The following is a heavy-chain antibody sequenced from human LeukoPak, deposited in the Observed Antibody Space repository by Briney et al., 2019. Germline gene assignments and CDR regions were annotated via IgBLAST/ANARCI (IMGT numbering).Heavy chain of an antibody. J-gene: IGHJ4*02. CDR2: ISANGGST. D-gene: IGHD5-18*01. Sequence: PGGSLRLSCSASGFTFSSFAMHWVRQAPGKSLEYVSTISANGGSTYYADSVKGRFSISRDTSENTLFLQMSSLRPEDTAMYYCVKGDTVGYSYGFDCWGQGTLVTVSS. CDR3: VKGDTVGYSYGFDC. V-gene: IGHV3-64D*06. CDR1: GFTFSSFA.